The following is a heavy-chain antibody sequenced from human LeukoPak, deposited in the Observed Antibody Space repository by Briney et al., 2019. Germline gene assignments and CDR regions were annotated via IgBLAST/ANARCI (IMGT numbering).Heavy chain of an antibody. CDR3: ARDDSFQFDS. D-gene: IGHD5-18*01. V-gene: IGHV4-59*12. CDR1: GGSISSYY. J-gene: IGHJ4*02. Sequence: SETLSLTCTVSGGSISSYYWSWIRQPPGKGLEWIGFIYYSGSTNYSPSLKSRVTISVDTSKNQFSLKLTSVTAADTAVYYCARDDSFQFDSWGQGTLVTVSS. CDR2: IYYSGST.